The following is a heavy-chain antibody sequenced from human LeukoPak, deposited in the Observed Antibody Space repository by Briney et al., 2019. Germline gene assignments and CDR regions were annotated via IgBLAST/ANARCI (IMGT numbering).Heavy chain of an antibody. CDR1: GGSITSNY. D-gene: IGHD4-11*01. CDR3: ARDAGGRNDYNPQYFDL. V-gene: IGHV4-59*01. Sequence: PSETLSLTCTVSGGSITSNYWSWIRQPPGRGQEWIGSIYYTGSTNDNPSLKSRVTISVDTSKNQFSLKLSSVTAADTAVYYCARDAGGRNDYNPQYFDLWGRGTLVTVSS. CDR2: IYYTGST. J-gene: IGHJ2*01.